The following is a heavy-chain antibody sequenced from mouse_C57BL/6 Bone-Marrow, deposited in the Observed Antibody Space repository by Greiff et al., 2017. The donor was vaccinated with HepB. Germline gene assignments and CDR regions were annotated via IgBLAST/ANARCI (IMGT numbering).Heavy chain of an antibody. CDR2: IHPNSGST. V-gene: IGHV1-64*01. J-gene: IGHJ4*01. CDR3: ARERYSEEGDYAMDY. Sequence: VQLQQSGAELVKPGASVKLSCKASGYTFTSYWMHWVKQRPGQGLEWIGMIHPNSGSTNYNEKFKSKATLTVDKSSSTAYMQLSSLTSEGSAVYFCARERYSEEGDYAMDYWGQGTSQTLSS. D-gene: IGHD2-12*01. CDR1: GYTFTSYW.